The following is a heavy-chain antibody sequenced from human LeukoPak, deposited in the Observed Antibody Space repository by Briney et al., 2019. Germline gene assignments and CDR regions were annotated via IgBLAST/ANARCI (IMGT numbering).Heavy chain of an antibody. CDR1: GYTFTSYG. D-gene: IGHD6-19*01. J-gene: IGHJ4*02. CDR3: ARGVAVAGLDY. Sequence: AASVKVSCKASGYTFTSYGISWVRQAPGQGLEWMGWISAYNGNTNYAQKLQGRVTMTTDTSASTAYMELSSLRSEDTAVYYCARGVAVAGLDYWGQGTLVTVSS. V-gene: IGHV1-18*01. CDR2: ISAYNGNT.